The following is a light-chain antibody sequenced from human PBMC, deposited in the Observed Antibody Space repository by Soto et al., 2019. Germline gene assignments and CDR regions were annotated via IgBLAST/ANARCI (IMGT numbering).Light chain of an antibody. CDR3: QQYGGSPGT. Sequence: DIVLTQSPGTLSLSPGERVTLSCRASQSVSSSYLAWYQQKPGQAPRLLIYAASSRATGIPDRFSGSGSGTDFTLTISRLEPEDFAVYYCQQYGGSPGTFGQGTKVAIK. J-gene: IGKJ1*01. V-gene: IGKV3-20*01. CDR1: QSVSSSY. CDR2: AAS.